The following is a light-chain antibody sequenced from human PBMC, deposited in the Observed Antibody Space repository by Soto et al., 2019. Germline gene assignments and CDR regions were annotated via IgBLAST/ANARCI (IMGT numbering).Light chain of an antibody. J-gene: IGLJ3*02. V-gene: IGLV1-44*01. CDR3: ATWDVSLSAWV. Sequence: QSVLTQPPSASGTPGQRVTISCSGSSSNVGLQTVCWFQHRPGTAPRLLAYNNHQRPSGVPDRFSGSKSGTSASLAISGLQSEDEADYYWATWDVSLSAWVFGGGTKLTVL. CDR1: SSNVGLQT. CDR2: NNH.